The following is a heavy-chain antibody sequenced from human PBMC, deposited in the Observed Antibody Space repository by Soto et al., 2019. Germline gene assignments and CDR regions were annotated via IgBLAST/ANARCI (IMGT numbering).Heavy chain of an antibody. CDR2: IYYSGST. V-gene: IGHV4-30-4*01. J-gene: IGHJ4*02. Sequence: SETLSLTCTVSGGSISSGDYYWSWIRQPPGKGLEWIGYIYYSGSTYYNPSLKSRVTISVDTSKNQFSLKLSSVTAADTAVYYCASAFIFGAGFGFDYWGQGTLVTAPQ. CDR1: GGSISSGDYY. D-gene: IGHD3-3*02. CDR3: ASAFIFGAGFGFDY.